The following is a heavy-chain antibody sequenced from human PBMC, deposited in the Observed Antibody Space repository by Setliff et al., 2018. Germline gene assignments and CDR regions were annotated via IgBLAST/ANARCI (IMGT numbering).Heavy chain of an antibody. V-gene: IGHV4-39*07. J-gene: IGHJ6*03. CDR1: GASLSSGTYY. CDR3: ARGLEGEDYFYYMDV. D-gene: IGHD2-21*01. CDR2: IYYRGSI. Sequence: PSETLSLTCTVSGASLSSGTYYWGWIRQPPGKGLEWIGRIYYRGSINYNPSLKSRVTMSVDKSKNQFSLKLTSVTAADTAVYYCARGLEGEDYFYYMDVWGKGNTVTVSS.